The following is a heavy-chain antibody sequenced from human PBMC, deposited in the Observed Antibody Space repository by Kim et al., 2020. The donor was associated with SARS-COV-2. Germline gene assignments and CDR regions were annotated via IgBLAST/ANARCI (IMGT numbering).Heavy chain of an antibody. V-gene: IGHV4-34*01. CDR3: ARGLSPSRRSGKIPAAIFKPTHWFDP. J-gene: IGHJ5*02. Sequence: SETLSLTCAVYGGSFSGYYWSWIRQPPGKGLEWIGEINHSGSTNYNPSLKSRVTISVDTSKNQFSLKLSSVTAADTAVYYCARGLSPSRRSGKIPAAIFKPTHWFDPWGQGTLVTVSS. D-gene: IGHD2-2*01. CDR1: GGSFSGYY. CDR2: INHSGST.